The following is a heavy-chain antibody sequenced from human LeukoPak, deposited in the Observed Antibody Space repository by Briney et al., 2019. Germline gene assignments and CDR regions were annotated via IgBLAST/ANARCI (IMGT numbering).Heavy chain of an antibody. CDR1: GFTFSSYA. Sequence: GGSLRLSCAASGFTFSSYAMHWVRQAPGKGLEWVAVISYDGSNKYYADSVKGRFTISRDNSKNTLYLQMNSLKAEDTAVYYCARARDSYYDSSGLFAHWGQGTLVTVPS. CDR2: ISYDGSNK. D-gene: IGHD3-22*01. J-gene: IGHJ4*02. CDR3: ARARDSYYDSSGLFAH. V-gene: IGHV3-30*04.